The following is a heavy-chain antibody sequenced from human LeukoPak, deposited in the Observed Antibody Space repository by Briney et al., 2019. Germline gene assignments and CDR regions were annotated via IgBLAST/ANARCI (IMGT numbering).Heavy chain of an antibody. D-gene: IGHD6-13*01. CDR3: ASPYNSRWYELCY. CDR2: IRYDGSNK. CDR1: GFLFSGFG. Sequence: GGSLRLSCEASGFLFSGFGMHWVRQSPGKGLEWLAFIRYDGSNKYYADSVKGRFTIFRDNSKNTLYLQMKSLRAEDTAVYYCASPYNSRWYELCYWGQGTLVTVSS. V-gene: IGHV3-30*02. J-gene: IGHJ4*02.